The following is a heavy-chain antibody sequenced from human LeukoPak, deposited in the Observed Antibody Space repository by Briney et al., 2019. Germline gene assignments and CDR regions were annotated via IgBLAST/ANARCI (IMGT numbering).Heavy chain of an antibody. CDR1: GFTFSSYA. J-gene: IGHJ4*02. Sequence: GGSLRLSCAASGFTFSSYAMSWVRQAPGKGLEWVSAISGSGGSTYYADSVKGRFTISRDNSKNTLYLQMNSLRAEDTAVYYCAKTRGFGELLTYLDYWGQGTLVTVSS. V-gene: IGHV3-23*01. CDR3: AKTRGFGELLTYLDY. D-gene: IGHD3-10*01. CDR2: ISGSGGST.